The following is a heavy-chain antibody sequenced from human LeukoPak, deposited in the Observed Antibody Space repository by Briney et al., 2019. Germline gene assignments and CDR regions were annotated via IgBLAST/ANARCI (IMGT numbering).Heavy chain of an antibody. CDR2: INHSGST. J-gene: IGHJ4*02. Sequence: SETLSLTCAVYGGSFSGYYWSWIRQPPGKGLEWIGEINHSGSTNYNPSLKSRVTISVDTSKNQFSLKLSSVTAADTAVYYCARMMLGYCSSTSCKQFDYWGQGTLVTVSS. CDR1: GGSFSGYY. V-gene: IGHV4-34*01. CDR3: ARMMLGYCSSTSCKQFDY. D-gene: IGHD2-2*01.